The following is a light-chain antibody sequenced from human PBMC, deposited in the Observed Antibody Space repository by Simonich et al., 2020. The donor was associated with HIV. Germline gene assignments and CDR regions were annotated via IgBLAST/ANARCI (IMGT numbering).Light chain of an antibody. V-gene: IGKV1-39*01. CDR1: QSIRTY. J-gene: IGKJ2*01. CDR3: HQSYSNPRT. Sequence: DIQMTQSPSSLYASVGDRVTVACRASQSIRTYLNWYQQKPGKAPKLLIYAASSLQSGVPSRFSGSGSGTDFTLTINSLQPEDFATYYCHQSYSNPRTFGQGTKLEIK. CDR2: AAS.